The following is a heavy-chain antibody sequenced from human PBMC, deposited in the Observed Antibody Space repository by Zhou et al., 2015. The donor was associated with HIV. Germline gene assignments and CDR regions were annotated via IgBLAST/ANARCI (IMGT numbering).Heavy chain of an antibody. D-gene: IGHD2-15*01. V-gene: IGHV1-69*09. CDR3: ARSMGPIIVMIGASLAGRDYYMDV. Sequence: QVQLVQSGAEVKKPGSSVKVSCKASGGTFSNYAISWVRQAPGHGLEWVGRNIPNFGVSNYAQKFQGRVTITADKSTGTAYMELSSLRSDDTAVYYCARSMGPIIVMIGASLAGRDYYMDVWGKGTTVIVSS. CDR1: GGTFSNYA. J-gene: IGHJ6*03. CDR2: NIPNFGVS.